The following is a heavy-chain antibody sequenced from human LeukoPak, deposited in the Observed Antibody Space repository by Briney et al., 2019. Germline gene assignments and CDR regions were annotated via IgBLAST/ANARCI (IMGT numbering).Heavy chain of an antibody. J-gene: IGHJ6*02. CDR3: AKEGQYCSGGSCYRPRYGMDV. Sequence: GGSLRLSCAASGFTFSSYGMHWVRQAPGKGLEWVAVISYDGSNKYYADSVKCRFTISRDNSKNTLYLQMNSLRAEDTAVYYCAKEGQYCSGGSCYRPRYGMDVWGQGTTVTISS. V-gene: IGHV3-30*18. CDR2: ISYDGSNK. D-gene: IGHD2-15*01. CDR1: GFTFSSYG.